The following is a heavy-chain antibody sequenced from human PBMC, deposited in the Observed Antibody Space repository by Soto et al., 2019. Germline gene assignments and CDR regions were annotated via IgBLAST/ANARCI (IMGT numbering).Heavy chain of an antibody. V-gene: IGHV3-74*01. CDR1: GFTFSSYW. J-gene: IGHJ6*02. CDR2: INSDGSST. D-gene: IGHD2-15*01. CDR3: ARRRMAYYGMDV. Sequence: EVQLVESGGGLVQPGGSLRLSCAASGFTFSSYWMHWVRQAPGKGLVWVSRINSDGSSTSYADSVKGRFTISRDNAKNTLYLQMNSRRAEDTAVYYCARRRMAYYGMDVWGQGTTVTVSS.